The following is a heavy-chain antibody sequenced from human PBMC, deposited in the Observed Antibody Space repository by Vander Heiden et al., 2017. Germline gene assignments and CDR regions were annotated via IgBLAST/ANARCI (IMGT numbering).Heavy chain of an antibody. Sequence: EVQLVESGGGLVQPGGSLRLSCAASGFTFSSYEMNWVRQAPGKGLEWVSYISSSGSTIYYADSVKGRFTISRDNAKNSLYLQMNSLRAEDTAVYYCAREPYVGDYYYYGMDVWGQGTTVTVSS. D-gene: IGHD3-16*01. V-gene: IGHV3-48*03. CDR3: AREPYVGDYYYYGMDV. J-gene: IGHJ6*02. CDR2: ISSSGSTI. CDR1: GFTFSSYE.